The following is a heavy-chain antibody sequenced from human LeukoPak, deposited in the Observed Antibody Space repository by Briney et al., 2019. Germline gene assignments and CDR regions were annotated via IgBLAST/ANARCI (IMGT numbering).Heavy chain of an antibody. CDR3: ARSIGYYYTMDV. Sequence: GGSRRLSCVAYGFTLTGYYMSWIRQAPGRGLEWVSDISGSGRNVYYGDSVKGRFTISRDNAKNSLYLQMNNLRAEDTAVYYCARSIGYYYTMDVWGQGTTVTVSS. V-gene: IGHV3-11*01. CDR1: GFTLTGYY. D-gene: IGHD3-22*01. J-gene: IGHJ6*02. CDR2: ISGSGRNV.